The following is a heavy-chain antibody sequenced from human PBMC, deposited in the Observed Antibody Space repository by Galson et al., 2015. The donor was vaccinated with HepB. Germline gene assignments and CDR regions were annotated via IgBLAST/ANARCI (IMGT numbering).Heavy chain of an antibody. CDR1: GLTFGDAW. CDR2: IKAKIDGGAT. D-gene: IGHD1-1*01. V-gene: IGHV3-15*01. J-gene: IGHJ4*02. CDR3: TKDRFFWTDY. Sequence: SLRLSCAASGLTFGDAWMSWVRQAPGKGLEWVGRIKAKIDGGATDYAAPVKGRFTISRDDSKNTLYLQMNSLKTEDTAVYYCTKDRFFWTDYWGQGTLVTVSS.